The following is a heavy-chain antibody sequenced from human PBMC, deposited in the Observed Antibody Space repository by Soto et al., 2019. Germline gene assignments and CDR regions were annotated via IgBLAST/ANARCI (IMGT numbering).Heavy chain of an antibody. J-gene: IGHJ4*02. V-gene: IGHV1-46*01. CDR3: ARDYQFFVGVPAAMAEEAYFDF. CDR1: GYTFTSYY. D-gene: IGHD2-2*01. Sequence: QVQLVQSGAEVKKPGASVKVSCKASGYTFTSYYMHWVRQAPGQGLEWMGIINPSGGSTSYAQKLQGRDTMTRDTSTSTVYMELSSLRSDDTAVYYCARDYQFFVGVPAAMAEEAYFDFWGQGTLVTVSS. CDR2: INPSGGST.